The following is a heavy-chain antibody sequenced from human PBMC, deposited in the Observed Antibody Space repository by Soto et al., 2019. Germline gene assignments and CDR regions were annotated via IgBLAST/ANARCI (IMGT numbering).Heavy chain of an antibody. Sequence: QVQLVQSGAEVKKPGSSVKVSCKASGGTFSSYAISWVRQAPGQGLEWMGGIIPIFGTANYAQKFQGRVTITADESTSTAYMGLSSLRSEDTAVYYCARGHYDSSGYAYYFDYWGQGTLVTVSS. CDR3: ARGHYDSSGYAYYFDY. V-gene: IGHV1-69*01. J-gene: IGHJ4*02. D-gene: IGHD3-22*01. CDR2: IIPIFGTA. CDR1: GGTFSSYA.